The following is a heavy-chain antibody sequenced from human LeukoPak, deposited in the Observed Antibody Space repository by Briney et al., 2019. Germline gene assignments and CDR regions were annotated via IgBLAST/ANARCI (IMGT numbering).Heavy chain of an antibody. V-gene: IGHV3-48*03. CDR1: GFTFSSYE. CDR2: ISSSGSTI. CDR3: ARGHYCSSTSCYDGVYYYGMDV. D-gene: IGHD2-2*01. Sequence: GGSLRLSCAASGFTFSSYEMNWVRQAPGKGLEWVSYISSSGSTIYYADSVKGRFTISRDNAKNSLYLQMNSLRAEDTAVYYCARGHYCSSTSCYDGVYYYGMDVWGQGTTVTVPS. J-gene: IGHJ6*02.